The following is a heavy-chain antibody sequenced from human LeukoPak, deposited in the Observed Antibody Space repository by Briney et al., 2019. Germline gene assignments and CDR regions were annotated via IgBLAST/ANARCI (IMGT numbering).Heavy chain of an antibody. Sequence: SETLSLTCVVYGGSFSHYYWTWIRQAPGKGLEWIGEIHHSGTTNYNPSLKSRLTISIDTSRNQFSLKLNSVTAADTAVYYCARGAVYCTNGVCYDYWGQGTLVTVSS. V-gene: IGHV4-34*01. CDR1: GGSFSHYY. D-gene: IGHD2-8*01. CDR3: ARGAVYCTNGVCYDY. J-gene: IGHJ4*02. CDR2: IHHSGTT.